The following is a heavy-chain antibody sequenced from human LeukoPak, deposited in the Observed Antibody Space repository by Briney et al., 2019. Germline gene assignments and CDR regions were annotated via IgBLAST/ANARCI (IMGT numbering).Heavy chain of an antibody. CDR2: IIPIFGTA. J-gene: IGHJ4*02. CDR1: GYTFTSYA. CDR3: ARAASCYYDSSGYYY. Sequence: GASVKVSCKASGYTFTSYAISWVRQAPGQGLEWMGGIIPIFGTANYAQKFQGRVTITADESTSTAYMELSSLGSEDTAVYYCARAASCYYDSSGYYYWGQGTLVTVSS. V-gene: IGHV1-69*13. D-gene: IGHD3-22*01.